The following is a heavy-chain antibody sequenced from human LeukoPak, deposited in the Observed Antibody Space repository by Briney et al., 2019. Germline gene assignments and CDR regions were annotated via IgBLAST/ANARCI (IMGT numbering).Heavy chain of an antibody. J-gene: IGHJ4*02. CDR1: GFNFGDYA. CDR3: TTSTEDIVVVTASY. Sequence: GGSLRLSCTASGFNFGDYAMSWFRQAPGKGLEWVGFIRSKAYGGTTEYAASVKGRFTISRDDSKSIAYLQMNSLKTEDTAVYYCTTSTEDIVVVTASYWGQGTLVTVSS. V-gene: IGHV3-49*03. D-gene: IGHD2-21*02. CDR2: IRSKAYGGTT.